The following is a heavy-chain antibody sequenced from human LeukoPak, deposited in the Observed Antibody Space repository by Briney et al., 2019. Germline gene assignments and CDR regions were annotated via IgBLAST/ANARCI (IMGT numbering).Heavy chain of an antibody. Sequence: GGSLRLSCAASGFTFSTYWMSWVRQAPGKGLEWVANLNQDGTERYYVDSVKGRFTISRDNAKNSLFLHMYSLRVEDTAVYYCARRGTIAPDFWGQGTLVTVSS. D-gene: IGHD2-8*01. CDR2: LNQDGTER. CDR1: GFTFSTYW. CDR3: ARRGTIAPDF. J-gene: IGHJ4*02. V-gene: IGHV3-7*05.